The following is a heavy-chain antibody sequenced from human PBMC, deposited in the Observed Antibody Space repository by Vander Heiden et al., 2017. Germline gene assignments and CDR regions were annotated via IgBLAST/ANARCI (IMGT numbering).Heavy chain of an antibody. V-gene: IGHV3-48*02. Sequence: EVLLVASGGALVLPGVSFRLSSTASGFTFGDYGMNWVRQALGKGLEWVSYIGTTTSPIYYADSVKGRFTISRDNAKNSLYLQMDSLRDEDTAVYYCARGPPLFDPWGQGTLVTVSS. CDR3: ARGPPLFDP. CDR1: GFTFGDYG. CDR2: IGTTTSPI. J-gene: IGHJ5*02.